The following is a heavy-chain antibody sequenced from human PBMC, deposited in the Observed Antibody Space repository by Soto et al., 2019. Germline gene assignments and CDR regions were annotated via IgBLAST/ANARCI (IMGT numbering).Heavy chain of an antibody. Sequence: QVQLVESGGGVVQPGRSLRLSCAASGFTFSSYGMHWVRQAPGKGLEWVALVWYDGGNKYYADSVKGRFTISRDNSKNTLYLQMNSLRDEDTAVYYCVRAAGYSGNDYVYYYGMAVWGQGTTVTVSS. CDR3: VRAAGYSGNDYVYYYGMAV. V-gene: IGHV3-33*01. CDR1: GFTFSSYG. D-gene: IGHD5-12*01. J-gene: IGHJ6*02. CDR2: VWYDGGNK.